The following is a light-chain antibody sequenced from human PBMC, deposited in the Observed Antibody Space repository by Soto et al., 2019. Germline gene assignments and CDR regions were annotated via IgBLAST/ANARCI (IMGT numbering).Light chain of an antibody. CDR1: STDVGGYNF. Sequence: QSVLTQPASVSGSPGQSITISCTGTSTDVGGYNFVSWYQHHPGKAPKLMICDVNNRPSGFSNRFSGSKSGNTASLTISGLQAEDEADYYCSSYTSGNTLVFGTGTKVTVL. V-gene: IGLV2-14*03. CDR3: SSYTSGNTLV. CDR2: DVN. J-gene: IGLJ1*01.